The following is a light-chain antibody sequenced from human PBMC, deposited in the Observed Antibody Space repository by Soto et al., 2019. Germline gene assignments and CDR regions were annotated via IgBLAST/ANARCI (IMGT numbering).Light chain of an antibody. Sequence: EIVLTQSPATLSVSPGERATLSCRANQSVSSYLAWYQQKPGQAPRILIYDASNRATGIPARFSGSGSGTDRSLTISSLEPEDFAVYYCQQRSNWPLLTFGGGTKVEIK. CDR3: QQRSNWPLLT. CDR2: DAS. J-gene: IGKJ4*01. V-gene: IGKV3-11*01. CDR1: QSVSSY.